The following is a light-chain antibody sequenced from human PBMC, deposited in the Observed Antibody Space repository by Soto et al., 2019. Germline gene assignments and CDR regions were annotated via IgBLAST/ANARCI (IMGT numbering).Light chain of an antibody. V-gene: IGKV3-15*01. CDR3: LQYHNLWA. Sequence: IVMTQSPATLSVSPGERVTLSCRASQNIYSNIAWYQQRPGQAPRPLIYRASTRATGVTARFSGSGSGTDFTLTISSLQSEDFTVYSCLQYHNLWAFGQGTKV. CDR1: QNIYSN. CDR2: RAS. J-gene: IGKJ1*01.